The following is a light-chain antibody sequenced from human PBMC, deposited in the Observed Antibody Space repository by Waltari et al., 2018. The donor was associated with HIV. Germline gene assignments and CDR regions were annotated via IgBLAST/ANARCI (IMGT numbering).Light chain of an antibody. V-gene: IGLV2-11*01. CDR3: CSYAGSSYV. Sequence: QSALTQPRPVSGSPGQSVTISCPGTSSSVGGYNYVPWYQQHPGKGPKLMIYDVSKRPSGVPDRFSGSKSGNTASLTISGLQAEDEADYYCCSYAGSSYVFGTGTKVTVL. CDR2: DVS. J-gene: IGLJ1*01. CDR1: SSSVGGYNY.